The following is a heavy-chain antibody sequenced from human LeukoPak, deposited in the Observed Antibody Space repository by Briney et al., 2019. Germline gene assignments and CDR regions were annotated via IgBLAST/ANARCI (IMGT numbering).Heavy chain of an antibody. J-gene: IGHJ4*02. CDR1: GFTLDDHG. CDR2: INWNGDST. Sequence: GGSLRLSCAGSGFTLDDHGMSWVRQTPGKGLEWVSGINWNGDSTGYADSVKGRFTISRNNVKNSLFLQMNSLRAEDTGLYYCASGDRNGWYFDCWGQGTLVTVSS. D-gene: IGHD6-19*01. V-gene: IGHV3-20*04. CDR3: ASGDRNGWYFDC.